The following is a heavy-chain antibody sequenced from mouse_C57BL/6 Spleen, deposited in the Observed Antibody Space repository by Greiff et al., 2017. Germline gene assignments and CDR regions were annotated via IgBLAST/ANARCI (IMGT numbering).Heavy chain of an antibody. CDR1: GYTFTSYW. Sequence: VQLQQSGAELVRPGSSVKLSCKASGYTFTSYWMDWVKQRPGQGLEWIGNIYPSDSETHYNQKFKDKATLTVDKSSSTAYMQLSSLTSEDSAVYYCARGGFDGGYFDYWGQGTTLTVSS. CDR2: IYPSDSET. J-gene: IGHJ2*01. V-gene: IGHV1-61*01. CDR3: ARGGFDGGYFDY.